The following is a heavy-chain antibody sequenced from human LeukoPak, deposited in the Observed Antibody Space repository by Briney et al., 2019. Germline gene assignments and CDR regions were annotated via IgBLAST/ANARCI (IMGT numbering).Heavy chain of an antibody. Sequence: ASVKVSCKASGYTFTSYGISWVRQAPGQGLEWMGWINPNSGGTNYAQKFQGRVTMTRDTSISTAYMELSRLRSDDTAVYYCARDRGASGWYWFDPWGQGTLVTVSS. D-gene: IGHD6-19*01. CDR2: INPNSGGT. CDR1: GYTFTSYG. J-gene: IGHJ5*02. V-gene: IGHV1-2*02. CDR3: ARDRGASGWYWFDP.